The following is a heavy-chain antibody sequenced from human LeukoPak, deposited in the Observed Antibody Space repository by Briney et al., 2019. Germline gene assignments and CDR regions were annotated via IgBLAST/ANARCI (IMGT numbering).Heavy chain of an antibody. J-gene: IGHJ3*02. V-gene: IGHV3-21*01. D-gene: IGHD6-13*01. CDR1: GFTFSSYS. Sequence: GGSLRLSCAASGFTFSSYSMNWVRQAPGKGLEWASSISSSGSYIYYADSVKGRFTISRDNAKNSLYLQMDSLRAEDTAVYYCARDCASSSCIMGNDAFDIWGQGTMVTVSS. CDR3: ARDCASSSCIMGNDAFDI. CDR2: ISSSGSYI.